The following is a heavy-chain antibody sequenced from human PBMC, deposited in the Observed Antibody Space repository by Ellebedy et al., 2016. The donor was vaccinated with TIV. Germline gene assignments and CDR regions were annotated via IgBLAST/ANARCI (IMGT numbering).Heavy chain of an antibody. CDR3: ARRYMDV. J-gene: IGHJ6*03. CDR1: GFTFSSYW. V-gene: IGHV3-7*01. CDR2: IKQDGSAK. Sequence: GESLKISXAASGFTFSSYWMQWVRQAPGKGLEWVANIKQDGSAKYYVDSVKGRFTISRDNAKNSVDLQMNNLGAEDTAVYYCARRYMDVWGKGTTVTVSS.